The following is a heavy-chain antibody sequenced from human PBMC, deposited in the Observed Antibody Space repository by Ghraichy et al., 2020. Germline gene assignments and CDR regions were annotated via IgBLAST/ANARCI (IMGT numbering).Heavy chain of an antibody. CDR3: ATKAPQRYYVPLGGGAFDI. D-gene: IGHD3-22*01. CDR1: GFTFSDYY. J-gene: IGHJ3*02. V-gene: IGHV3-11*04. Sequence: GGSLRLSCAASGFTFSDYYMSWIRQAPGKGLEWVSYISSGGSAIYYADSVKGRFTISRDNAKNSLYLQMNSLRAEDTAVYYCATKAPQRYYVPLGGGAFDIWGQGTMVSVSS. CDR2: ISSGGSAI.